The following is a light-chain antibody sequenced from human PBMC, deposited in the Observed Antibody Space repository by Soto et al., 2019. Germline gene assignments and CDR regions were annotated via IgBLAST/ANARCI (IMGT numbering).Light chain of an antibody. CDR3: QQYTNWPPLT. J-gene: IGKJ4*01. Sequence: EIVMTQSPATLSVAPGEGATLSCRASQSVHNDLAWYQQKPGQAPRLLIYDASTRATGIPDRFSGSGSGTELTLTISSLQSEDFAVYYCQQYTNWPPLTFGGGTKVEI. CDR2: DAS. CDR1: QSVHND. V-gene: IGKV3-15*01.